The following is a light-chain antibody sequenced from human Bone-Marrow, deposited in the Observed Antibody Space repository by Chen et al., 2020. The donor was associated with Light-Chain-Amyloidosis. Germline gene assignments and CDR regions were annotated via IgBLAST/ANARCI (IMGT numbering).Light chain of an antibody. CDR1: SGDVGTYNY. CDR2: AVS. Sequence: QSALTQPASVSGSPGQSIPISCTGTSGDVGTYNYVSWYQHHPGKAPKVMIYAVSNRPSGVSNRFSGSKSGNTASLTISGLQAEDEADYYCSSFTSSSSYVFGPGTKVTVL. J-gene: IGLJ1*01. V-gene: IGLV2-14*01. CDR3: SSFTSSSSYV.